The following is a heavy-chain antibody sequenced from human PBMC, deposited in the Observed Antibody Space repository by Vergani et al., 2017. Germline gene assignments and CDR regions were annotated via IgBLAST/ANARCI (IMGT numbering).Heavy chain of an antibody. CDR3: ARDRRVEGMATITGPGWYFDL. Sequence: EVQLVESGGGLVQPGRSLRLSCAASGFTFDDYAMHWVRQAPGKGLEGVSGISWNSGSIGYADAVKGRFTISRDKAKNSLYLQMNSLRAGDTAVYYCARDRRVEGMATITGPGWYFDLWGRGTLVTVSS. V-gene: IGHV3-9*01. CDR2: ISWNSGSI. CDR1: GFTFDDYA. D-gene: IGHD5-24*01. J-gene: IGHJ2*01.